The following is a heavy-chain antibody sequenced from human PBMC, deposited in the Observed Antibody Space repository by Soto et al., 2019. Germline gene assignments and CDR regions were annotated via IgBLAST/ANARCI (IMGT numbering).Heavy chain of an antibody. D-gene: IGHD6-13*01. CDR3: AKDGGYSDSWFGYSDY. CDR2: ITRDGATT. J-gene: IGHJ4*02. CDR1: GFTLDDYA. Sequence: EVQLVEPGGVVVQFGGSLRLSCAASGFTLDDYAMHWVRQAPGKGLEWVSLITRDGATTYYADSVKGRFTISRDNSKNSLYLQMNSLRPDDTAFYYCAKDGGYSDSWFGYSDYWGQGTLVTVSS. V-gene: IGHV3-43D*04.